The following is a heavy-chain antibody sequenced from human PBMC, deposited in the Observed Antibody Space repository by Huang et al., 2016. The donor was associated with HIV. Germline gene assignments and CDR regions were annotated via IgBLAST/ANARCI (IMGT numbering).Heavy chain of an antibody. V-gene: IGHV3-7*01. Sequence: EVQLVESGGGVVQPGGSLRLSCEVSGFTFGTHGMSWVRNAPGKGLEWVTNIKEDGSEKNDVDSVKGRFTISRDNAKKSLYLQMSSLRVDDTAVYYCARVFGSGSYGALDIWGQGTMVTVSS. CDR3: ARVFGSGSYGALDI. CDR1: GFTFGTHG. D-gene: IGHD3-10*01. J-gene: IGHJ3*02. CDR2: IKEDGSEK.